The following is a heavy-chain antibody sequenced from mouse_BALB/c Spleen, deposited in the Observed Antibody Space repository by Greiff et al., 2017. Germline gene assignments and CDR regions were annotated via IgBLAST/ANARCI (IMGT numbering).Heavy chain of an antibody. CDR2: INPSNGRT. CDR1: GYTFTSYW. CDR3: ARWYYYGSSRAMDY. D-gene: IGHD1-1*01. Sequence: VQLPQSGAELVKPGASVKLSCKASGYTFTSYWMHWVKQRPGQGLEWIGEINPSNGRTNYNEKFKSKATLTVDKSSSTAYMQLSSLTSEDSAVYYCARWYYYGSSRAMDYWGQGTSVTVSS. J-gene: IGHJ4*01. V-gene: IGHV1S81*02.